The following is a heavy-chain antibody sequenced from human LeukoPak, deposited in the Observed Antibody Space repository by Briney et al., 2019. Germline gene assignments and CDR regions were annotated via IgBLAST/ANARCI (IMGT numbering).Heavy chain of an antibody. Sequence: PSGRSLRLSCAASGFTFSSYGMHWVRQAPGKGLEWVAVIWYDGSNKYYADSVKGRFTISRDNSKNTLYLQMNSLRAEDTAVYYCARDSASVAYGMDVWGQGTTVTVSS. CDR3: ARDSASVAYGMDV. J-gene: IGHJ6*02. CDR2: IWYDGSNK. D-gene: IGHD6-19*01. V-gene: IGHV3-33*01. CDR1: GFTFSSYG.